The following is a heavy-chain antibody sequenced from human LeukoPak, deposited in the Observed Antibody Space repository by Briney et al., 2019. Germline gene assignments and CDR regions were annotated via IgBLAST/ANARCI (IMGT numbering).Heavy chain of an antibody. CDR2: ISGSGGST. J-gene: IGHJ4*02. V-gene: IGHV3-23*01. Sequence: GGSLRLSCAASGFTFSSYAMSWVRQAPGRGLEWVSAISGSGGSTYYADSVKGRFTISRDNSKNTLYLQMNSLRAEDTAVYYCAKAREYSYGLQFDYWGQGTLVTVSS. CDR3: AKAREYSYGLQFDY. D-gene: IGHD5-18*01. CDR1: GFTFSSYA.